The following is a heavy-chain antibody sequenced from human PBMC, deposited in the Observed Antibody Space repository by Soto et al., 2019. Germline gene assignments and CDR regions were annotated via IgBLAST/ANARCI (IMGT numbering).Heavy chain of an antibody. V-gene: IGHV1-18*01. Sequence: QVHLVQSGAEVKKPGASVNVSCKTSGYTFIRNGISWVRQAPGQGLEWMGWISPKSGSIKYAQKFQGRVIMTTDTSTSTAYMELRSLRSDDTAVYYCVKDRDSNSWPSRDVWGPGTTVTVSS. J-gene: IGHJ6*02. CDR1: GYTFIRNG. CDR2: ISPKSGSI. D-gene: IGHD3-22*01. CDR3: VKDRDSNSWPSRDV.